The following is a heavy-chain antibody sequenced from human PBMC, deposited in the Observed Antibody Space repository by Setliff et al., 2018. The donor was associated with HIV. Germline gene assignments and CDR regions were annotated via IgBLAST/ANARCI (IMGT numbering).Heavy chain of an antibody. CDR2: INWNSGTI. Sequence: GGSLRLSCVASGFTFDDYAMHWVRQAPGKGLEWVSGINWNSGTIDYAASVKGRFTISRDNAKNSLYLQMNSLRAEDTAVYYCAKAHWYDSRRAPDGRGWYFDLWGRGTLVTVSS. V-gene: IGHV3-9*01. J-gene: IGHJ2*01. CDR1: GFTFDDYA. D-gene: IGHD1-1*01. CDR3: AKAHWYDSRRAPDGRGWYFDL.